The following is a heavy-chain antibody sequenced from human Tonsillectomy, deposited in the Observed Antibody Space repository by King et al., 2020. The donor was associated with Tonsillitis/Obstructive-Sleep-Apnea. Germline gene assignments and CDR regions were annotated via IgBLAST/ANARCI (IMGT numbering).Heavy chain of an antibody. CDR3: ASFYYGSGLYNWFDP. D-gene: IGHD3-10*01. CDR2: IYYSGST. V-gene: IGHV4-39*01. CDR1: GDSVSTSTYY. Sequence: LQLQESGPGLVKPSETLSLTCTVSGDSVSTSTYYWGWIRQPPGKGLEWIGSIYYSGSTYYSPSLKSRVTISVHTSKNQFSLKVSSVTAADTAVYYCASFYYGSGLYNWFDPWGPGTLVTVSS. J-gene: IGHJ5*02.